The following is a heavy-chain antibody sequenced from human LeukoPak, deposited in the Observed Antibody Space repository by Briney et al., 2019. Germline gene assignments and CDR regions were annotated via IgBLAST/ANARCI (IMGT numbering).Heavy chain of an antibody. D-gene: IGHD5-24*01. V-gene: IGHV4-39*07. CDR2: IYYSGST. CDR3: AISPRYTGDYFDY. J-gene: IGHJ4*02. Sequence: SETLSLTCTVSGGSISSSSYYWGWIRQPPGKGLEWIGSIYYSGSTYYNPSLKSRVTISVDTSKNQFSLKLSSVTAADTAVYYCAISPRYTGDYFDYWGQGTLVTVSS. CDR1: GGSISSSSYY.